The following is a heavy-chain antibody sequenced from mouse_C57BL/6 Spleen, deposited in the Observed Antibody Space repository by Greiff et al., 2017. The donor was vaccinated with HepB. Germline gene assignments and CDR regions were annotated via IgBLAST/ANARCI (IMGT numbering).Heavy chain of an antibody. D-gene: IGHD2-5*01. CDR1: GYTFTDYY. V-gene: IGHV1-19*01. CDR2: INPYNGGT. Sequence: EVKLVESGPVLVKPGASVKMSCKASGYTFTDYYMNWVKQSHGKSLEWIGVINPYNGGTSYNQKFKGKATLTVDKSSSTAYMELNSLTSEDSAVYYCAREENYSNYGAMDYWGQGTSVTVSS. J-gene: IGHJ4*01. CDR3: AREENYSNYGAMDY.